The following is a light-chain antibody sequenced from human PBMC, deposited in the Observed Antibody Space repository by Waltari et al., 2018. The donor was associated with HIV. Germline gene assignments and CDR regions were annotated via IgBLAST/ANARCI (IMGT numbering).Light chain of an antibody. CDR2: SSN. J-gene: IGLJ2*01. CDR1: ASTIGTNP. V-gene: IGLV1-44*01. Sequence: QSVLTQPPSASGTPGQRVTISCSGGASTIGTNPVQWYQHFPGTAPKLLIYSSNQLSSGVPVRFSASKSGTSASLTSSGLQSEDEAHYFCATWDDTGDGPMVFGRGTKVTVI. CDR3: ATWDDTGDGPMV.